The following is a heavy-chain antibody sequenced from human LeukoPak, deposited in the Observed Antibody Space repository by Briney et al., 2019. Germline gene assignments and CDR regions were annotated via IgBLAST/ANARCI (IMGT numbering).Heavy chain of an antibody. V-gene: IGHV1-46*01. Sequence: ASVKVSCKASGYTFTSYYMHCVRQAPGQGVERMGIINPSGGSTSNAQKFQGRVTMTRNTSTSTVYMELSSLRSEDTAVYYCARSSGFSSWYSPFDYWGQGTLVTVSS. CDR2: INPSGGST. CDR1: GYTFTSYY. D-gene: IGHD6-13*01. J-gene: IGHJ4*02. CDR3: ARSSGFSSWYSPFDY.